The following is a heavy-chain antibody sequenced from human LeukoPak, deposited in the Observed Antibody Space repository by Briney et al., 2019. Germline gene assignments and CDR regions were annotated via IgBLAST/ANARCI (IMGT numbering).Heavy chain of an antibody. J-gene: IGHJ3*02. CDR2: IYYSGST. V-gene: IGHV4-59*01. CDR3: ARVGPYDFWSDLHGDAFDI. Sequence: NPSETLSLTCTVSGGSISSYYWSWIRQPPGKGLEWIGYIYYSGSTNYNPSLKSRVTISVDTSKNQFSLKLSSVTAADTAVYYCARVGPYDFWSDLHGDAFDIWGQGTMVTVSS. D-gene: IGHD3-3*01. CDR1: GGSISSYY.